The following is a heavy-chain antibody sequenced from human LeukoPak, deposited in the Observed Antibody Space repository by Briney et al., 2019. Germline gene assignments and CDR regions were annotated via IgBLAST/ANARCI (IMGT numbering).Heavy chain of an antibody. Sequence: PGRSLRLSCAASGFTFSSYGMHRVRQAPGKGLEWVAVIWYDGSNKYYADSVKGRFTISRDNSKNTLYLQMNSLRAEDTAVYYCAKELFHYYDSSGYPKGFDYWGQGTLVTVSS. D-gene: IGHD3-22*01. V-gene: IGHV3-33*06. CDR3: AKELFHYYDSSGYPKGFDY. CDR1: GFTFSSYG. J-gene: IGHJ4*02. CDR2: IWYDGSNK.